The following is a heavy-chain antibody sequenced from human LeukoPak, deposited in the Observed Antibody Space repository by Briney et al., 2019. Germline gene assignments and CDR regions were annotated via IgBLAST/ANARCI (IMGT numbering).Heavy chain of an antibody. J-gene: IGHJ4*02. Sequence: GGSLRLSCATSGFTFSHYGMHWVRQAPGKGLEWVAVIWSDGTETYYGDSVKGRFTISRDNSKKTVYLQMNSLRVEDTAVYYCAKDAQRGFDFSNSLESWGQGTLVTVSS. CDR2: IWSDGTET. CDR1: GFTFSHYG. CDR3: AKDAQRGFDFSNSLES. V-gene: IGHV3-33*06. D-gene: IGHD4-11*01.